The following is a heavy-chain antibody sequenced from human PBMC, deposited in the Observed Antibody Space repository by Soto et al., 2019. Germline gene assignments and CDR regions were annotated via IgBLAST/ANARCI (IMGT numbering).Heavy chain of an antibody. CDR2: VFYSGSA. D-gene: IGHD2-2*01. V-gene: IGHV4-61*08. J-gene: IGHJ5*02. CDR1: GGSISRGDYY. CDR3: ARVVPGAEAWFGP. Sequence: QVQLQESGPGLVKPSETLSLICTVSGGSISRGDYYWSWIRQPPGKGLEWVGYVFYSGSARYNPSLTSRVTISQDTAKNQFSLKVTSVTPADTAVYYCARVVPGAEAWFGPWGQGTLVTVSS.